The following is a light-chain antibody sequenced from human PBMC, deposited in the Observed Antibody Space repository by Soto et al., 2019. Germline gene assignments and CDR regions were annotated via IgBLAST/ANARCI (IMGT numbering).Light chain of an antibody. CDR3: SSYTSSNLVI. CDR1: TSDVGGYNY. J-gene: IGLJ2*01. Sequence: QSALTQPASVSGSPGQSITISCTGTTSDVGGYNYVSWYQQHPGKAPKLMIYELSNRPSGVSDRFSGSRSDNTASLTISGRQPDDEADYYCSSYTSSNLVIFGGGTKLTVL. CDR2: ELS. V-gene: IGLV2-14*01.